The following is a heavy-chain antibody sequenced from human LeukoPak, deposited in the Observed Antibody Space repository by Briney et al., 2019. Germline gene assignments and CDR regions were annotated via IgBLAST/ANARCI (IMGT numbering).Heavy chain of an antibody. D-gene: IGHD3-16*01. CDR3: AGPYDYVWPWFDP. CDR2: INHSGST. Sequence: ASGTLSLTCAVYGGSFSGYYWSWIRQPPGKGLEWIGEINHSGSTNYNPSLKSRVTISVDTSKNQFSLKLSSVTAADTAVYYCAGPYDYVWPWFDPWGQGTLVTVSS. CDR1: GGSFSGYY. V-gene: IGHV4-34*01. J-gene: IGHJ5*02.